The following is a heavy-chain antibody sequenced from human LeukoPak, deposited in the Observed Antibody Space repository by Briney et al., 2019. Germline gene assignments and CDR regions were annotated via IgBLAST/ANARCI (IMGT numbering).Heavy chain of an antibody. CDR3: ARDRYSTSLEAFDI. CDR1: GFTFSTYN. CDR2: ISPSSSYI. V-gene: IGHV3-21*01. Sequence: PGGSLRLSCAASGFTFSTYNINWVRQAPGKGLEWVSSISPSSSYIYYADSVKGRFTISRDNAKNSLYLQMNSLRAEDTAVYYCARDRYSTSLEAFDIWGQGTMVTVSS. J-gene: IGHJ3*02. D-gene: IGHD6-13*01.